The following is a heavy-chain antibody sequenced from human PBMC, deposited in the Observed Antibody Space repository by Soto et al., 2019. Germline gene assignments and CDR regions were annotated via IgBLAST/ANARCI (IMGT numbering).Heavy chain of an antibody. Sequence: GSLRLSCAASGLTVSGYAMSWVRQAPGKGLEWVSAISGSDGSTYYADSVKGRFTISRDNSRNRLYLQMNSLRAEDTALYYCVILALGKFDFWGQGTLVTVSS. CDR3: VILALGKFDF. CDR2: ISGSDGST. V-gene: IGHV3-23*01. J-gene: IGHJ4*02. D-gene: IGHD1-26*01. CDR1: GLTVSGYA.